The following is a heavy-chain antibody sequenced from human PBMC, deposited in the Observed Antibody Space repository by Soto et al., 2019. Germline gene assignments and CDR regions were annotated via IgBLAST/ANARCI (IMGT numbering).Heavy chain of an antibody. CDR1: GFTFSNYG. CDR2: ISYDGSNK. Sequence: QVQLVESGGGVVQPGRSLRLSCAASGFTFSNYGVHWVRQAPGKGLEWVAVISYDGSNKYYADSVKGRFTISRDNSKNTLDLQMSSLRAEDTAVYYCAKEYGDYTAAFDYCGQGTLVTVSS. V-gene: IGHV3-30*18. CDR3: AKEYGDYTAAFDY. J-gene: IGHJ4*02. D-gene: IGHD4-17*01.